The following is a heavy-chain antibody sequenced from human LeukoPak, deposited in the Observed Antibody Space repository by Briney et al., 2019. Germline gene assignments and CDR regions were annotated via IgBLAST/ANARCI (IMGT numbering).Heavy chain of an antibody. Sequence: ASVSVSCKASGYTFTSYGISWVRQAPGQGLEWMGWISAYNGNTNYAQKLQGRVTMTTDTSTSTAYMELRSLRSDDTAVYYCARDRATYYDFWSGYSHDYWGQGTLVTVSS. D-gene: IGHD3-3*01. V-gene: IGHV1-18*04. J-gene: IGHJ4*02. CDR3: ARDRATYYDFWSGYSHDY. CDR1: GYTFTSYG. CDR2: ISAYNGNT.